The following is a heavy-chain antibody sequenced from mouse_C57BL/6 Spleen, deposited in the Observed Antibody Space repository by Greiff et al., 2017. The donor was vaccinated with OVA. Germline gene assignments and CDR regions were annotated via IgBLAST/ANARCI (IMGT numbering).Heavy chain of an antibody. J-gene: IGHJ2*01. V-gene: IGHV3-5*01. D-gene: IGHD1-1*01. Sequence: EVKLQESGPGLVKPSQTVFLTCTVTGISITTGNYRWSWIRQFPGNKLEWIGYIYYSGTITYKPSLTIRTTITRDTPKNQFFLEMNSLTAEDTATYYCARDPVRYGSIFDYWGQGTTLTVSS. CDR2: IYYSGTI. CDR1: GISITTGNYR. CDR3: ARDPVRYGSIFDY.